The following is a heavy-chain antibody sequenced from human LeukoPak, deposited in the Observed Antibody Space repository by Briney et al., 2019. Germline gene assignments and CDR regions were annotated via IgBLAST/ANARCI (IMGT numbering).Heavy chain of an antibody. J-gene: IGHJ3*02. Sequence: GGSLRLSCAASGFTFSSYSMNWVRQAPGKGLEWVSYISSSSSTIYYADSVKGRFTISRDNAKNSLYLQMNSLRDEDTAVYYCARDLLSGDYHDSSVYYYVRVDDAFDIWGQGTMVTVSS. CDR2: ISSSSSTI. V-gene: IGHV3-48*02. CDR3: ARDLLSGDYHDSSVYYYVRVDDAFDI. CDR1: GFTFSSYS. D-gene: IGHD3-22*01.